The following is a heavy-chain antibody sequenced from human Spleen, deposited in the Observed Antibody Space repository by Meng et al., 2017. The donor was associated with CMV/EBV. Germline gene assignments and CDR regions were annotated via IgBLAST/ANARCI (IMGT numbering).Heavy chain of an antibody. Sequence: CKGSGHTFSSSWIGWVRQMPGKGPEWMGIIYVGDSDTRYSPSFQGRVTISADKSISTTYLQWSSLKASDSAMYYCARVPTAGGWYIDLWGRGTLVTVSS. J-gene: IGHJ2*01. CDR1: GHTFSSSW. D-gene: IGHD2-2*01. CDR3: ARVPTAGGWYIDL. CDR2: IYVGDSDT. V-gene: IGHV5-51*01.